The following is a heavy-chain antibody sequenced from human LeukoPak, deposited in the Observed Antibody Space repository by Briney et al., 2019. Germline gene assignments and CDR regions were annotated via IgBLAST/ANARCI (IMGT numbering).Heavy chain of an antibody. CDR3: ARENWEI. Sequence: GGSLRLSCAASGFRFTDYSMSWVRQAPGKGLEWVAGLGRSGEYKYYADSVKGRFTISRDNSKNTLYLQMNSLRAEDTAVYYCARENWEIWGQGTMVTVSS. CDR1: GFRFTDYS. CDR2: LGRSGEYK. D-gene: IGHD1-26*01. V-gene: IGHV3-23*01. J-gene: IGHJ3*02.